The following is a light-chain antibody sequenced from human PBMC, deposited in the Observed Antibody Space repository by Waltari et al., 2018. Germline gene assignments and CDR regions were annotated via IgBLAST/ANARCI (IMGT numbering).Light chain of an antibody. CDR1: QSVRIY. Sequence: ELVLTQSPGTVSLSPGDRATLSCRASQSVRIYLAWYQQKPGQAPRLLIYHASTRATGIPDRFSASGSGTDFSLTISRLEPEDFAMYYCQQYVESPATFGQGTKVEIK. CDR3: QQYVESPAT. CDR2: HAS. J-gene: IGKJ1*01. V-gene: IGKV3-20*01.